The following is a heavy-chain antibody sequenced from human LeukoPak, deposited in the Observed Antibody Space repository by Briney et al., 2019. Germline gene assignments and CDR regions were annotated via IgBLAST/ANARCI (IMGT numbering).Heavy chain of an antibody. CDR3: ATARPPAAMIPEC. CDR2: FDPEDGET. V-gene: IGHV1-24*01. D-gene: IGHD2-2*01. J-gene: IGHJ4*02. CDR1: GYTLTELS. Sequence: VASVKVSCKASGYTLTELSMHWVRQAPGKGLEWMGSFDPEDGETIYAQKFQGRVTMTEDTSTDTAYMELSSLRSEDTAVYYCATARPPAAMIPECWGQGTLVTVSS.